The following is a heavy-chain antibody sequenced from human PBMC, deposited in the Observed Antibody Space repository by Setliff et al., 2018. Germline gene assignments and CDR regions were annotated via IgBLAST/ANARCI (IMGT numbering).Heavy chain of an antibody. CDR3: ARDGDFWSGYCFDY. J-gene: IGHJ4*02. Sequence: RLSCAASGFTFSSYWMSWVRQAPGKGLEWVANIKQDGSEKYYVDSVKGRFTISRDNAKNSLYLQMNSLRAEDTAVYYCARDGDFWSGYCFDYWGQGTLVTVSS. D-gene: IGHD3-3*01. CDR2: IKQDGSEK. V-gene: IGHV3-7*01. CDR1: GFTFSSYW.